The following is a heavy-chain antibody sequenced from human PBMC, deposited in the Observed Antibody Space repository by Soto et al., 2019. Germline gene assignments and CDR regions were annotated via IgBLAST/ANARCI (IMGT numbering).Heavy chain of an antibody. V-gene: IGHV1-69*02. J-gene: IGHJ4*02. CDR2: IIPILGIA. Sequence: QVQLVQSGAEVKKPGSSLKVSCKASGGTFSSYTISWVRQAPGQGLEWMGRIIPILGIANYAQKFQGRVTITADKSTSTAYMELSSLRSEDTAVYYCARGRRTTVTTRAGDWGQGTLVTVSS. CDR1: GGTFSSYT. D-gene: IGHD4-17*01. CDR3: ARGRRTTVTTRAGD.